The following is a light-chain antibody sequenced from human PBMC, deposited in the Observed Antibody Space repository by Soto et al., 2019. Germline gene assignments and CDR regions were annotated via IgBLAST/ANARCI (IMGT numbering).Light chain of an antibody. CDR2: EVS. CDR3: SSFTSSSTWV. CDR1: SSDVGGYNY. V-gene: IGLV2-14*01. J-gene: IGLJ3*02. Sequence: QSALTQPASVSGSPGQSITISCTGTSSDVGGYNYVSWYQQHPGKAPKLIICEVSNRPSGVSNRFSGSKSDNTASLTISGLQAEDEADYYCSSFTSSSTWVFGGGTKLTVL.